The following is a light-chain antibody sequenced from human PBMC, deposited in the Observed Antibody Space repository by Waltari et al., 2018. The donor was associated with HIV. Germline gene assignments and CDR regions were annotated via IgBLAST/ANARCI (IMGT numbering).Light chain of an antibody. Sequence: QTVVPQEPSLTVSPGATVPPTCASPTGTVTSAHPPYWFQQKPGQAPRTLVYDATDKHSWTPARFSPSFLGGKAALTLTAAQPEDEADYYCLLSYGSVRLFGGGTRLTV. CDR2: DAT. CDR1: TGTVTSAHP. V-gene: IGLV7-46*01. J-gene: IGLJ2*01. CDR3: LLSYGSVRL.